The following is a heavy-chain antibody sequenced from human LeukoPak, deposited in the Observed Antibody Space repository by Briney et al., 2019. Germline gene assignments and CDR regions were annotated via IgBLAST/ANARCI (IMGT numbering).Heavy chain of an antibody. J-gene: IGHJ4*02. Sequence: GASVKVSCKVSGYTLTELSMHWVRQAPGKGLEWMGGFDPEDGETIYAQKFQGRVTMTEDTSTDTAYMELSSLRSEDTAVYYCASEEKSPSMIGNSSSWVDWGQGTLVTVSS. V-gene: IGHV1-24*01. D-gene: IGHD6-13*01. CDR1: GYTLTELS. CDR3: ASEEKSPSMIGNSSSWVD. CDR2: FDPEDGET.